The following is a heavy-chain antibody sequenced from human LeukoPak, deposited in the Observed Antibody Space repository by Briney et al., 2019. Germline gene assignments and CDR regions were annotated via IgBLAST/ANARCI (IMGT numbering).Heavy chain of an antibody. CDR1: GFTFSSYA. CDR2: ISGSGDST. V-gene: IGHV3-23*01. J-gene: IGHJ4*02. CDR3: AKHDGWNFGY. D-gene: IGHD1-1*01. Sequence: GGSLRLSCAASGFTFSSYAMSWVRQAPGKGLEWVSAISGSGDSTYYADSVKGRFTIPRDNSKNTLYLQMNSLRAEDTAVYYCAKHDGWNFGYWGQGTLVTVSS.